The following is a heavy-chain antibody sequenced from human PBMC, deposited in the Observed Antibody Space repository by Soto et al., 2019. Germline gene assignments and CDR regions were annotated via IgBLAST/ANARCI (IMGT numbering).Heavy chain of an antibody. CDR2: MYYTGNS. J-gene: IGHJ5*02. CDR3: ARRPHSKNWYSWFDP. D-gene: IGHD6-13*01. V-gene: IGHV4-39*01. Sequence: QLHLQESGPGLVKPSETLSLTCTVSGGSISSSTNYWGWIRQPPGKGLEWIGIMYYTGNSYYNPSLKSRVTISVDKSKNQFSLRLRSVTATDTAVYYCARRPHSKNWYSWFDPWGQGTLVTVSS. CDR1: GGSISSSTNY.